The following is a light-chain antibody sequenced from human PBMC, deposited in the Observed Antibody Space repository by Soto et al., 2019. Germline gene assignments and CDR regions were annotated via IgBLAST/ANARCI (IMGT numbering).Light chain of an antibody. Sequence: DIVMTQSPDSLAVSLGERATINCKSSQSVLFTSNNRNYMSWYQQKPGQSPALIIYWASTRESGVPDRFSVSGSGTTFTLTINNVQAEDVAVYYCQQFYNVPQTFGQGTKLEIK. CDR3: QQFYNVPQT. J-gene: IGKJ2*01. CDR2: WAS. CDR1: QSVLFTSNNRNY. V-gene: IGKV4-1*01.